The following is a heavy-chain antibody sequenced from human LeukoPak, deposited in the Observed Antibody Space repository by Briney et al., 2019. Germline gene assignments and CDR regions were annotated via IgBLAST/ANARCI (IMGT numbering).Heavy chain of an antibody. CDR1: GYTFINYY. CDR2: IRPNSGGT. V-gene: IGHV1-2*02. CDR3: ASGSSTDY. Sequence: ASVKVSCKTSGYTFINYYMHWVRQVPGQGLEWLGWIRPNSGGTNYAQKLQGRVTMTRDTSIYTAYMELSSLTSDDTAVYYCASGSSTDYWGQGTLVTVSS. D-gene: IGHD6-6*01. J-gene: IGHJ4*02.